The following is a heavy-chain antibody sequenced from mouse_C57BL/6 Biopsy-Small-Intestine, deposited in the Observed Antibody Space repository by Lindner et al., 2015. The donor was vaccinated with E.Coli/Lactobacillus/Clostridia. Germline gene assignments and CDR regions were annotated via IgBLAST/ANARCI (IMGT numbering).Heavy chain of an antibody. V-gene: IGHV5-4*01. CDR3: ARALFYYGNSFAY. D-gene: IGHD2-1*01. CDR2: ISDGGSYT. Sequence: VQLQESGGGLVKPGGSLKLSCAASGFTFSSYAMSWVRQTPEKRLEWVATISDGGSYTHYPDNVKGRFTISRDNAKNNLYLQMSHLKSEDTAMYYCARALFYYGNSFAYWGQGTLVTVSA. J-gene: IGHJ3*01. CDR1: GFTFSSYA.